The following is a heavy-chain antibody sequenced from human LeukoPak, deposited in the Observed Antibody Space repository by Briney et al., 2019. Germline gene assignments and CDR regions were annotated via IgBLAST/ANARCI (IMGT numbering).Heavy chain of an antibody. D-gene: IGHD6-19*01. CDR3: ATRAVAGEFDY. Sequence: GGSLRLSCAASGFTFSSYVMSWVRQAPGKGLEWVSDTSGSGGSKYYADSVKGRFTTSRDNSKNTLYLQMNSLRAEDTAVYYCATRAVAGEFDYWGQGTLVTVSS. CDR1: GFTFSSYV. J-gene: IGHJ4*02. CDR2: TSGSGGSK. V-gene: IGHV3-23*01.